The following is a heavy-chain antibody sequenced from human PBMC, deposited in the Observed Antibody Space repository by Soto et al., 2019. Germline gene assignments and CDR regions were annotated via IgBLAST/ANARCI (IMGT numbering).Heavy chain of an antibody. J-gene: IGHJ3*02. D-gene: IGHD2-21*02. V-gene: IGHV4-4*02. Sequence: QVQLQESGPGLVKPSGTLSLTCAVSGGSVSSSNWWRWVRQSPGKGLEWMGEIYHSGSAHYNPSLKSRATISLDKSKNQFSLRLTSVTAADTAVYYCARVPGVVVSADDAFDIWGPGTRVIVSS. CDR2: IYHSGSA. CDR3: ARVPGVVVSADDAFDI. CDR1: GGSVSSSNW.